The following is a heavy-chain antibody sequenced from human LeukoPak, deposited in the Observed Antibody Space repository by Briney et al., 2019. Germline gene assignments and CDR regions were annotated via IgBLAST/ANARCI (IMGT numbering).Heavy chain of an antibody. CDR2: ISGSGGST. CDR3: AKFLPTHIVVANYYFDY. Sequence: GGSLRLSCAASGFTFSSYAMSWVRQAPGRGLEWVSAISGSGGSTYYADSVKGRFTISRDNSKNTLYLQMNSLRAEDPAVYYCAKFLPTHIVVANYYFDYWGQGTLVTVSS. CDR1: GFTFSSYA. J-gene: IGHJ4*02. V-gene: IGHV3-23*01. D-gene: IGHD2-21*01.